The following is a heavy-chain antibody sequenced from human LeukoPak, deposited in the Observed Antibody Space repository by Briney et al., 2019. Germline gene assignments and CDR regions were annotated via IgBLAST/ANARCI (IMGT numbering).Heavy chain of an antibody. CDR3: AREAVTIFGLVRTQTPKGPHRFDP. Sequence: ASVKVSCKTSGYTFITYAMHWVRQAPGQGLEWMGLINPSGGTTNCAQKFQGRVTMTRNMSTTTVYMHLSSLRSEDTAVYYCAREAVTIFGLVRTQTPKGPHRFDPWGQGTLVTVSS. CDR2: INPSGGTT. CDR1: GYTFITYA. D-gene: IGHD3-3*01. V-gene: IGHV1-46*01. J-gene: IGHJ5*02.